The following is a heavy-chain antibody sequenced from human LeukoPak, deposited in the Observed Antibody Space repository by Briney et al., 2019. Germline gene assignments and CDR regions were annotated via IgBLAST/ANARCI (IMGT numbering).Heavy chain of an antibody. J-gene: IGHJ6*02. CDR2: ISGSGGGT. V-gene: IGHV3-23*01. CDR1: GFTFSSYD. CDR3: AREGYYSGRDV. Sequence: GGSLRPSCADSGFTFSSYDMSWVRQAPEKGLEWVATISGSGGGTYYADSVKGRFTISRDNAKNSLYLQMNSLRAEDTAVYYCAREGYYSGRDVWGQGTTVTVSS.